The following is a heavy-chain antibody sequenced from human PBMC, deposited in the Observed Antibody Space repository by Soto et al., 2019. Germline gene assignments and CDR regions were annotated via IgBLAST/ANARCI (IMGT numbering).Heavy chain of an antibody. CDR1: GYTFGKYG. V-gene: IGHV1-18*01. Sequence: QVRLVQSGTEVKKPGASVKVSCQASGYTFGKYGISWVRQAPGQALERVGWISVSHGNTVHAQKFRGRVNMTTDTATSTAYMELGSLKADDTAIYYCAKDCSGASCGCDIRGEGPMVTVAS. CDR3: AKDCSGASCGCDI. D-gene: IGHD2-15*01. CDR2: ISVSHGNT. J-gene: IGHJ4*02.